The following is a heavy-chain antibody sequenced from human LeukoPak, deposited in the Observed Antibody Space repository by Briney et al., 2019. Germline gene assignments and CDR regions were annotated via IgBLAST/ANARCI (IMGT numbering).Heavy chain of an antibody. CDR3: ARATYYYDSSDYFPLGY. V-gene: IGHV3-7*01. CDR1: GFTFSSYW. Sequence: GGSLRLSCAASGFTFSSYWMSWVRQAPGKGLEWVANIKQDGSEKYYVDSVKGRFTISGDNAKNSLYLQMNSLRAEDTAVYYCARATYYYDSSDYFPLGYWGQGTLVTVSS. CDR2: IKQDGSEK. D-gene: IGHD3-22*01. J-gene: IGHJ4*02.